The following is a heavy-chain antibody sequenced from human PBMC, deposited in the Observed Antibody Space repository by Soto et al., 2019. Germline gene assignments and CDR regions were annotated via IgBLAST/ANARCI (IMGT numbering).Heavy chain of an antibody. CDR1: GGTFSSYT. J-gene: IGHJ3*02. Sequence: VKVSCKASGGTFSSYTISWVRQAPGQGLEWMGRIIPILGIANYAQKFQGRVTITADKSTSTAYMELSSLRSEDTAVYYCARDNLYDFWSGPRLNAFDIWGQGTMVTVSS. V-gene: IGHV1-69*04. CDR2: IIPILGIA. CDR3: ARDNLYDFWSGPRLNAFDI. D-gene: IGHD3-3*01.